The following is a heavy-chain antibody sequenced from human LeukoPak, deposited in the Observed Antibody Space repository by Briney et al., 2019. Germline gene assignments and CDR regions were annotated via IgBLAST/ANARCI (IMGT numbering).Heavy chain of an antibody. CDR1: GGSISSSSYY. CDR3: ARHARDSSGWEGIDY. V-gene: IGHV4-39*01. D-gene: IGHD6-19*01. Sequence: TSETLSLTCTVSGGSISSSSYYWGWIRQPPGKGLEWIGSIYYSGTTYYSPSLKSRVTISVDTSKNQFSLKLSSVTAADTAVYYCARHARDSSGWEGIDYWGQGTLVTVSS. J-gene: IGHJ4*02. CDR2: IYYSGTT.